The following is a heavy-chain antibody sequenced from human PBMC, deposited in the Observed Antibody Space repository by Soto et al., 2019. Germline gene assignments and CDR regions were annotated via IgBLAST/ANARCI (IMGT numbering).Heavy chain of an antibody. D-gene: IGHD7-27*01. J-gene: IGHJ4*02. Sequence: QVQLVQSGAEEKKPGSSVKVSCKASGDTFTSYALHWVRQAPGQRLAWMGWINAGNGNTKNSQKLQGRVTITRDTSASTAYMELSSLRSEDTAVYYCASSGGYWGIDYWGQGTLVTVSS. V-gene: IGHV1-3*05. CDR3: ASSGGYWGIDY. CDR1: GDTFTSYA. CDR2: INAGNGNT.